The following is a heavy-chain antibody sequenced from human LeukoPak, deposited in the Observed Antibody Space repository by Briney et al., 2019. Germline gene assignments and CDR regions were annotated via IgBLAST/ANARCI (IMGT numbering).Heavy chain of an antibody. Sequence: GGSLRLSCAASGFTFSVSAMHWVRQASGKGLEWVGRIRSKANNYATEYDASVKGRFTISRDDSKNTAYLQMNSLRTEDTAVYYCVRLGSTSPGNWYKLFDQWGQGTLVTVSS. D-gene: IGHD2-2*01. J-gene: IGHJ4*02. CDR1: GFTFSVSA. V-gene: IGHV3-73*01. CDR3: VRLGSTSPGNWYKLFDQ. CDR2: IRSKANNYAT.